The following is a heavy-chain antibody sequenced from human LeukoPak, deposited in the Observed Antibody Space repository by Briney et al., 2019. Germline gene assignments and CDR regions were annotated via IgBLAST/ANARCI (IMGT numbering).Heavy chain of an antibody. D-gene: IGHD3-16*01. CDR3: ARGGRGIDY. Sequence: PGGSLRLSCAASGFTFSDHYMDWVRQAPGKGLEWVGRIRNKANSYTTQYAASVKGRFTASRDDSKNSVYLEVNSLKTEDTAVYYCARGGRGIDYWGQGTLVSVSS. CDR2: IRNKANSYTT. J-gene: IGHJ4*02. CDR1: GFTFSDHY. V-gene: IGHV3-72*01.